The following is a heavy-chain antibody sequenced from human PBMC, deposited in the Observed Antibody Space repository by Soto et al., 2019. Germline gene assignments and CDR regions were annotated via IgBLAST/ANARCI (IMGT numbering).Heavy chain of an antibody. V-gene: IGHV3-23*01. CDR3: ACSWDENTCDY. CDR1: GFTFSSYA. D-gene: IGHD1-26*01. CDR2: ISGSGGST. Sequence: GGSLRLSCAASGFTFSSYAMSWVRQAPGKGLEWVSAISGSGGSTYYADSVKGRSTISRDNSKNTLYMQMNSLRAEDTAVYYCACSWDENTCDYWGQGTLVTVSS. J-gene: IGHJ4*02.